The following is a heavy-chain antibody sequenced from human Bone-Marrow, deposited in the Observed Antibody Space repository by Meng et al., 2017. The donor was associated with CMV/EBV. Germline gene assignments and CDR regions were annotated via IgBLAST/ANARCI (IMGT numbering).Heavy chain of an antibody. Sequence: GESLKISCAASGFTFSSYGMHWVRQAPGKGLEWVAFIRYDGSNKYYADSVKGRFTISRDNSKNTLYLQMNSLRAEDTAVYYCAKGAATYYDFWSGYPGEYYFDYWGQGMLVTVSS. CDR3: AKGAATYYDFWSGYPGEYYFDY. D-gene: IGHD3-3*01. V-gene: IGHV3-30*02. CDR2: IRYDGSNK. J-gene: IGHJ4*02. CDR1: GFTFSSYG.